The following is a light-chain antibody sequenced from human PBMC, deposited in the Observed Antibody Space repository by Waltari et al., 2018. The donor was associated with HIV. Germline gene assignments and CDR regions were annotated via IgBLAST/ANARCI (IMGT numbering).Light chain of an antibody. CDR3: SSYTGTSTHVV. Sequence: QSDLTQPASVYGSPGQSLTISCTGTRSDVGGYNYVSWYHPPSDKAPKLMRYEVRKRPSGVSNRFSGSNSGNTASLTISGLQAEDEAYYDCSSYTGTSTHVVFGGGTKLTVL. J-gene: IGLJ2*01. V-gene: IGLV2-14*01. CDR1: RSDVGGYNY. CDR2: EVR.